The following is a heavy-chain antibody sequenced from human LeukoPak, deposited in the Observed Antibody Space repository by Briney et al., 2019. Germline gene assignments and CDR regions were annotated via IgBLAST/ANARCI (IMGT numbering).Heavy chain of an antibody. CDR3: ARGLSVLNWNDLSRISGY. CDR2: SNTNTGNP. Sequence: ASVKVSCKASGYTFTSYAMNWVRQAPGQGLEWMGWSNTNTGNPTYAQGFTGRFVFSLDTSVSTAYLQISSLKAEDTAVYYCARGLSVLNWNDLSRISGYWGQGTLVTVSS. D-gene: IGHD1-1*01. CDR1: GYTFTSYA. J-gene: IGHJ4*02. V-gene: IGHV7-4-1*02.